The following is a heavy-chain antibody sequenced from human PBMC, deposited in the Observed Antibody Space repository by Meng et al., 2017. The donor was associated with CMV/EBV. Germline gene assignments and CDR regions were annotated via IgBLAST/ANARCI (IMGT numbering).Heavy chain of an antibody. V-gene: IGHV4-39*01. D-gene: IGHD3-3*01. J-gene: IGHJ3*02. CDR3: ARPRGDGDLFDAFDI. Sequence: GSLRLSCTVSGVSITTSDSYWGWIRQAPGKGLDWIGSIYYNGNTYYNPSLKSRVTTSVDTSKNQLSLKLTSVTATDTALYYCARPRGDGDLFDAFDIWGPGTVVTVSS. CDR2: IYYNGNT. CDR1: GVSITTSDSY.